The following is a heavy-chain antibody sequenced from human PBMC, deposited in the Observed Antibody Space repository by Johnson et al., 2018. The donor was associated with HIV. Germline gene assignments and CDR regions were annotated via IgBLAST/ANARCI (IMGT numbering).Heavy chain of an antibody. Sequence: MLLVESGGGLVQPGGSLRLSCTASGFTVSSNYMTWVRQAPGTGLEWVSGINWNGGSTGYADSVKGRFTISRDNAKNSLYLQMTSLRPEDTAVYYCARDGRDLATRGAFDIWGPGTVVTVSS. CDR2: INWNGGST. J-gene: IGHJ3*02. D-gene: IGHD5-24*01. CDR3: ARDGRDLATRGAFDI. CDR1: GFTVSSNY. V-gene: IGHV3-20*04.